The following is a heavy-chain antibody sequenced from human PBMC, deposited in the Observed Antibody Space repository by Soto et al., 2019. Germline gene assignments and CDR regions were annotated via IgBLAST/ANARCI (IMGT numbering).Heavy chain of an antibody. CDR3: AKSQGTSTSLEIYYYYYYGMDV. CDR2: IIPISGTA. CDR1: GGTFSSYA. V-gene: IGHV1-69*01. J-gene: IGHJ6*02. D-gene: IGHD2-2*01. Sequence: QVQLVQSGAEVKKPGSSVKVSCKASGGTFSSYAISWVRQAPGQGLEWMGGIIPISGTANYAQQFQGRVTITPDESTSTAYMKLSSLRSEDTAVYYCAKSQGTSTSLEIYYYYYYGMDVWGQGTTVTVS.